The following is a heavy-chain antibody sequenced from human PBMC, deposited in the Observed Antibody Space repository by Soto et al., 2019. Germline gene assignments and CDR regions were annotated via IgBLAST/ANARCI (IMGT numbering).Heavy chain of an antibody. V-gene: IGHV1-18*01. Sequence: GASVKVSCKASGYTFTNYCLSWVRQAPGQGLEWMGRINIYNGETNYSQNFQGRVTMTRDTSTSTAYMELSSLRSEDTAVYYCARAEALRITIFGVGCRYYYYYMDVWGKGTTVTVSS. J-gene: IGHJ6*03. CDR3: ARAEALRITIFGVGCRYYYYYMDV. CDR2: INIYNGET. D-gene: IGHD3-3*01. CDR1: GYTFTNYC.